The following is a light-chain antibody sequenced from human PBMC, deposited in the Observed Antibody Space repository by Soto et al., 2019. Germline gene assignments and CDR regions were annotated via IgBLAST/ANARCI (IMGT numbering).Light chain of an antibody. CDR2: GAS. CDR1: QSVSSY. Sequence: EIVLTQSPATLSLSPGERATLSCRASQSVSSYLAWYQQKPGLAPRLLIYGASSRATGIPDRFSGSGSGTDFTLTISRLEPEDYAVYYCQQYGHSLWTFGQGTKVDIK. J-gene: IGKJ1*01. CDR3: QQYGHSLWT. V-gene: IGKV3D-20*01.